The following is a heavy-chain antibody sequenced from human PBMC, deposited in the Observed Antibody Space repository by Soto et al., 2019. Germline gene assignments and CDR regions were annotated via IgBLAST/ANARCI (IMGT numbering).Heavy chain of an antibody. CDR2: IDPSDSYI. V-gene: IGHV5-10-1*01. CDR1: GYSFTNYW. Sequence: PGESLKISCKGSGYSFTNYWITWVRQMPGKGLEWMGRIDPSDSYINYSPSFQGHVTISADKSINTAYLQWSSLKASDTAMYYCARKIRIDIAVAGSLLNGMDVWGQGTTVTVSS. J-gene: IGHJ6*02. CDR3: ARKIRIDIAVAGSLLNGMDV. D-gene: IGHD6-19*01.